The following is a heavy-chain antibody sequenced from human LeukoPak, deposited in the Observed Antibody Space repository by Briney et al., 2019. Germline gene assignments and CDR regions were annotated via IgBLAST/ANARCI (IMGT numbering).Heavy chain of an antibody. CDR2: ISRGGRTI. CDR1: GFTFSDYY. CDR3: ARGGGLDV. Sequence: PGGSLRLSCAASGFTFSDYYMNWIRQAPGKGLEWVSYISRGGRTIYYADSVKGRFTISRDNAKNSLYLQMNSLTAEDTAVYYCARGGGLDVWGQGATVTVSS. J-gene: IGHJ6*02. V-gene: IGHV3-11*01. D-gene: IGHD3-16*01.